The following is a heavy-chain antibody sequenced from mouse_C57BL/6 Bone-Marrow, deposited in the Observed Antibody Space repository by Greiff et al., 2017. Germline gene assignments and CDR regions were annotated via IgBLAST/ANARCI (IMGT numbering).Heavy chain of an antibody. CDR3: ARNSYYYGSSPFYFDF. J-gene: IGHJ2*01. CDR1: GFTFTDYY. Sequence: DVKLVESGGGLVQPGGSLSLSCAASGFTFTDYYMSWVRQPPGKALEWLGFIRNKANGYTTEYSASVKGRFTISRDNSQSILYLQIKALTAEDSATYYCARNSYYYGSSPFYFDFWGQGTTLTVSS. D-gene: IGHD1-1*01. CDR2: IRNKANGYTT. V-gene: IGHV7-3*01.